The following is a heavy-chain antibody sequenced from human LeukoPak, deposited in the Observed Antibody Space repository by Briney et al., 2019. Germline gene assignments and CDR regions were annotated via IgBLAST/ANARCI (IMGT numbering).Heavy chain of an antibody. CDR3: AKVPYSSSWAKRGHFDY. D-gene: IGHD6-13*01. CDR1: GFTFSSYA. J-gene: IGHJ4*02. V-gene: IGHV3-23*01. CDR2: ISGSGGST. Sequence: GGSLRLSCAASGFTFSSYAMSWVRQAPGKGLEWVSAISGSGGSTYYADSVKGRFTISRDNSKNTLYLQMNSLRAEDTAVYYCAKVPYSSSWAKRGHFDYWGQGTLVTVSS.